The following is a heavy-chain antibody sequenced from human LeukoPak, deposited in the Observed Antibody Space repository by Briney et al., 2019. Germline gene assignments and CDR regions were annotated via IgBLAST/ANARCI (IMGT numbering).Heavy chain of an antibody. Sequence: GGSLRLSCAASGFTFSSYGMHWVRQAPGKGLEWVAVISYDGSNKYYADSVKGRFTISRDNSKNTLYLQMNSLRAEDTAVYYCAKDLSGSNWFDPWGQGTLSPSPQ. D-gene: IGHD1-26*01. V-gene: IGHV3-30*18. CDR3: AKDLSGSNWFDP. CDR1: GFTFSSYG. CDR2: ISYDGSNK. J-gene: IGHJ5*02.